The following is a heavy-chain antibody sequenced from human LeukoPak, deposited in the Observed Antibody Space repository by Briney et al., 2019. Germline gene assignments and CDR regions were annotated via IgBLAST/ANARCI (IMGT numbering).Heavy chain of an antibody. V-gene: IGHV1-3*03. CDR3: ARERKGRLLWFGELFFDY. Sequence: GASVKVSCKASGYTFTSYAMHWVRQAPGQRLEWMGWINAGNGNTKYSQEFQGRVTITRDTSASTAYMELSSLRSEDMAVYYCARERKGRLLWFGELFFDYWGQGTLVTASS. J-gene: IGHJ4*02. CDR1: GYTFTSYA. D-gene: IGHD3-10*01. CDR2: INAGNGNT.